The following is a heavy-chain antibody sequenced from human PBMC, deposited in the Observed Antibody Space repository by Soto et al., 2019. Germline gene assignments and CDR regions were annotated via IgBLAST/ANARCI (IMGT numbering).Heavy chain of an antibody. Sequence: QAQLEQSGGEVKKPGSSVKVSCKASRVAFSKFIVTWVRQAPGLGLEWVGGIIPIFGTANYAQKFQGRVTITADESTSTSYMEVNNLRSEDTAVYYCAKVRYSSPIGYYYGMDVWGQGTTGTVSS. V-gene: IGHV1-69*01. D-gene: IGHD6-19*01. CDR1: RVAFSKFI. CDR3: AKVRYSSPIGYYYGMDV. J-gene: IGHJ6*02. CDR2: IIPIFGTA.